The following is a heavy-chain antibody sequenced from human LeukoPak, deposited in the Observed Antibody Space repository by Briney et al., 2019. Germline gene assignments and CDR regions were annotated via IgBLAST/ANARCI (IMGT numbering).Heavy chain of an antibody. Sequence: SETLSLTCTVSGGSISSSSYYWGWIRQPPGKGLEWIGSIYYSGSTYYNPSLKSRVTISVDTSKNQFSLRLSSVTAADTAVYYCARENSSGWYVYWGQGTLVTVSS. V-gene: IGHV4-39*07. D-gene: IGHD6-19*01. CDR2: IYYSGST. J-gene: IGHJ4*02. CDR1: GGSISSSSYY. CDR3: ARENSSGWYVY.